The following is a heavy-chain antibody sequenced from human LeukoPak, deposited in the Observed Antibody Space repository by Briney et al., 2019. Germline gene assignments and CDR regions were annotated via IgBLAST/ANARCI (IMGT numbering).Heavy chain of an antibody. CDR3: AREHCSSTSCWLDP. Sequence: GGSLRLSCAASGFTFSDYYMSWIRQAPGKGLEWVSYISSSGSTIYYADSVKGRFTISRDNAKNSLYLQMNSLRAEDTAVYYCAREHCSSTSCWLDPWGQGTLVTVSS. CDR1: GFTFSDYY. V-gene: IGHV3-11*01. CDR2: ISSSGSTI. D-gene: IGHD2-2*01. J-gene: IGHJ5*02.